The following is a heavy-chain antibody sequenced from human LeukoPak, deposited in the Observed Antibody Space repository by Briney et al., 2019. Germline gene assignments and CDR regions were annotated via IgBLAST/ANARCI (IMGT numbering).Heavy chain of an antibody. Sequence: ASAKVSCKASGYTFTSYGVSWVRQAPGQGLEWMGWISAYNGNTNYAQKLQGRVTMTTDTSTSTAYMELRSLRSDDTAVYYCAREGHDYSNSDFDYWGQGTLVTVSS. CDR3: AREGHDYSNSDFDY. V-gene: IGHV1-18*01. J-gene: IGHJ4*02. D-gene: IGHD4-11*01. CDR2: ISAYNGNT. CDR1: GYTFTSYG.